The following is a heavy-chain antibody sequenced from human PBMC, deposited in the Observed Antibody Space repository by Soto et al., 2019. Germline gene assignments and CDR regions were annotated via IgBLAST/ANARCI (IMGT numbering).Heavy chain of an antibody. J-gene: IGHJ6*02. CDR1: GYSFTSYW. V-gene: IGHV5-51*01. CDR3: ARHRFDDFWSGYYSIYYYGMDV. Sequence: PGESLKISCKGSGYSFTSYWIGWVRQMPGKGLEWMGIIYPGDSDTRYSPSFQGQVTISADKSISTAYLQWSSLKASDTAMYYCARHRFDDFWSGYYSIYYYGMDVWGQGTTVTVSS. D-gene: IGHD3-3*01. CDR2: IYPGDSDT.